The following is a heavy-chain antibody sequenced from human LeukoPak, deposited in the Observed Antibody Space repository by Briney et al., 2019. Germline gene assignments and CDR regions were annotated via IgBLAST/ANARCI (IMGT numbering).Heavy chain of an antibody. V-gene: IGHV4-59*08. CDR3: ARALDSSGYDTFDY. Sequence: SETLSLTCTVSGDSISSYYWSWIRQPPGKGLEWIGYIYYSGGTSYNPSLKSRVTISIDTSKNQFSLKLSSVTAADTAMYYCARALDSSGYDTFDYWGQGTLVTVSS. D-gene: IGHD3-22*01. CDR2: IYYSGGT. J-gene: IGHJ4*02. CDR1: GDSISSYY.